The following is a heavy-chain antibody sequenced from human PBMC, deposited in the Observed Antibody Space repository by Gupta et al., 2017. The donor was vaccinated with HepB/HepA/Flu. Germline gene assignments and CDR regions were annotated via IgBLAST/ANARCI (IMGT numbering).Heavy chain of an antibody. Sequence: QVQLEESGPGLVKPSQTLSLTCTVSGGSISRGAYYWSWIRQHPGKGLEWIGYISSSGSTYYTLSLKSRVAISIDTSKNQFSLELSSVTAADTAVYFCARDFGSIITFGGPPSLVGAFDVWGPGTMVTVSA. CDR3: ARDFGSIITFGGPPSLVGAFDV. J-gene: IGHJ3*01. CDR1: GGSISRGAYY. D-gene: IGHD3-16*01. CDR2: ISSSGST. V-gene: IGHV4-31*03.